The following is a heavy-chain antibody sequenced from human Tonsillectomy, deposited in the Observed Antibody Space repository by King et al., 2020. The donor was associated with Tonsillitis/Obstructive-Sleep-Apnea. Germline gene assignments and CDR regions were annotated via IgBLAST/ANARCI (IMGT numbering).Heavy chain of an antibody. CDR2: MSYDGRKK. J-gene: IGHJ5*02. CDR1: GFIFSTYG. CDR3: ARSLSSGWTGGTDWFDP. Sequence: VQLVESGGGVVQPGRSLRLSCAASGFIFSTYGMHWVRQAPGKGLEWVAVMSYDGRKKFHANSVKGRFTISRDNVKNTLYLQMNSLRPEDPAVYYCARSLSSGWTGGTDWFDPWGQGSLVTVSS. V-gene: IGHV3-30*03. D-gene: IGHD6-19*01.